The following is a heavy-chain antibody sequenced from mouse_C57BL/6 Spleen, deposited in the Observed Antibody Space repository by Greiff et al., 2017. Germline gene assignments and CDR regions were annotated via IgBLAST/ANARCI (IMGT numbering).Heavy chain of an antibody. J-gene: IGHJ1*03. V-gene: IGHV5-4*01. CDR2: ISDGGSYT. Sequence: EVMLVESGGGLVKPGGSLKLSCAASGFTFSSYAMSWVRQTPEKRLEWVATISDGGSYTYYPDTVKGRFTISRDNAKNNLYLQMSQLKSEDTAMYYCARDYYGSSPYWYFDVWGTGTTVTVSS. D-gene: IGHD1-1*01. CDR3: ARDYYGSSPYWYFDV. CDR1: GFTFSSYA.